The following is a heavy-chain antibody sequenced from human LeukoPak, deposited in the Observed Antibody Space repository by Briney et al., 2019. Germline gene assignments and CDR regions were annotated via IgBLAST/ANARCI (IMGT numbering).Heavy chain of an antibody. CDR1: RFTFTEYD. Sequence: GGSLRLSCAPSRFTFTEYDVHWLRHAIGKGLEWVSAIGICGDTHHCGLVEGRLTISRENAESSLYLQMNSLSAEDTAVYYCARGGIQVSGIDEFDYWGQGTLVTVSS. D-gene: IGHD6-19*01. CDR3: ARGGIQVSGIDEFDY. V-gene: IGHV3-13*01. CDR2: IGICGDT. J-gene: IGHJ4*02.